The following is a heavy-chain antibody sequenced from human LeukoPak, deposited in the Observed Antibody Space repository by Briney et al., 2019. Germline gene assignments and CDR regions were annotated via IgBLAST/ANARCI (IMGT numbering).Heavy chain of an antibody. CDR2: ISYDGSNK. CDR1: GFTVRSYG. CDR3: ARLGVFLEWLSPGTWFDP. Sequence: GGSLRLSCAASGFTVRSYGMHWVRQTPGKGLEWVAVISYDGSNKYYADSVKGRFTISRDNSKNTLYLQMNSLRSDDTAVYYCARLGVFLEWLSPGTWFDPWGQGTLVTVSS. V-gene: IGHV3-30*03. D-gene: IGHD3-3*01. J-gene: IGHJ5*02.